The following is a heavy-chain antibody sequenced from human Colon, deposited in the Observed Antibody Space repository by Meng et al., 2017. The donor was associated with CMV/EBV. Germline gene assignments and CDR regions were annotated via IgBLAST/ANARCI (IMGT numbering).Heavy chain of an antibody. Sequence: QVQLAQSGAEVKEPGASVKVSCKTSGYTFNGYFMHWVRQAPGQGLEWMGWINPVTGDTSYAQKFQVRVTMTRDTSISTAYMELSSLRSDDTAVYYCATFGGDFDYWGQGTLVTVSS. CDR1: GYTFNGYF. D-gene: IGHD3-3*01. J-gene: IGHJ4*02. CDR3: ATFGGDFDY. CDR2: INPVTGDT. V-gene: IGHV1-2*02.